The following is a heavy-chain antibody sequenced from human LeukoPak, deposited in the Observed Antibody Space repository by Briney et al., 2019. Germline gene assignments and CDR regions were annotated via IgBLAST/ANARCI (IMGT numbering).Heavy chain of an antibody. CDR3: ARGYYDSSGYSSAGDYFDY. J-gene: IGHJ4*02. CDR1: GYTFTGYY. CDR2: INPNSGGT. D-gene: IGHD3-22*01. Sequence: ALVKVSCKASGYTFTGYYMHWVRQAPGQGLEWMGWINPNSGGTNYAQKFQGRVTMTRDTSISTAYMELSRLRSDDTAVYYCARGYYDSSGYSSAGDYFDYWGQGTLVTVSS. V-gene: IGHV1-2*02.